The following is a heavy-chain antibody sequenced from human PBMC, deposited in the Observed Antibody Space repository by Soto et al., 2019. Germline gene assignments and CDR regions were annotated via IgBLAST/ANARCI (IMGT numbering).Heavy chain of an antibody. J-gene: IGHJ6*02. CDR3: AREAQVGATTGYYYGMDV. D-gene: IGHD1-26*01. CDR1: GFTFSSYW. V-gene: IGHV3-7*03. CDR2: IKQDGREK. Sequence: EVQLVESGGGLVQPGGSLRLSCAASGFTFSSYWMSWVRQAPGKGLEWVANIKQDGREKYYVDSVKGRFTISRDNAKNSLYLQMNSLRAEDTAVYYCAREAQVGATTGYYYGMDVWGQGTTVTVSS.